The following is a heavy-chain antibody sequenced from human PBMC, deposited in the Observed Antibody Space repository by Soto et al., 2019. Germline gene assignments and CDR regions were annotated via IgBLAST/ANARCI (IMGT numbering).Heavy chain of an antibody. CDR2: IYPGDSDT. Sequence: PGESLKISCKGSGYSFTSYWIGWVRQMPGKGLEWMGIIYPGDSDTRYSPSFQGQVTISADKSISTAYLQWSSLKASDTAMYYCARAPLGYCSGGSCYFDYWGQGTLVTVSS. CDR1: GYSFTSYW. D-gene: IGHD2-15*01. V-gene: IGHV5-51*01. J-gene: IGHJ4*02. CDR3: ARAPLGYCSGGSCYFDY.